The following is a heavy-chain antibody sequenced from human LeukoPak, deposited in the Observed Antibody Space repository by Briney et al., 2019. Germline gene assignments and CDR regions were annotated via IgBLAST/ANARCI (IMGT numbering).Heavy chain of an antibody. J-gene: IGHJ4*02. V-gene: IGHV1-18*04. Sequence: GASVKVSCKASGYTFTSYGISWVRQAPGQGLEWMGWISAYNGNTNYAQKLQGRVTMTTDTSTSTAYMELRSLRSDDTAVYYCARDREDILTGHPDRDFDYWGQGTLVTVSS. CDR2: ISAYNGNT. CDR1: GYTFTSYG. D-gene: IGHD3-9*01. CDR3: ARDREDILTGHPDRDFDY.